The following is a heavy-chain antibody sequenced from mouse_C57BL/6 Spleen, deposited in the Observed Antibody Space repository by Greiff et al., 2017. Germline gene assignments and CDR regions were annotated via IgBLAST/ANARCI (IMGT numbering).Heavy chain of an antibody. J-gene: IGHJ4*01. CDR1: GYTFTSYW. CDR2: IYPGSGST. CDR3: ARKDYYGNYAMDY. V-gene: IGHV1-55*01. D-gene: IGHD1-1*02. Sequence: VQLKQPGAELVKPGASVKMSCKASGYTFTSYWITWVKQRPGQGLEWIGDIYPGSGSTNYNEKFKSKATLTVDTSSSTAYMQLSSLTSEDSAVYYCARKDYYGNYAMDYWGQGTSVTVSS.